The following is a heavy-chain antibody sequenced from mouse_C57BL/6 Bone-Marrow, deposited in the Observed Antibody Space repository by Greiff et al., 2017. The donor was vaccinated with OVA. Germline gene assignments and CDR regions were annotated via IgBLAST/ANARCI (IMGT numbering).Heavy chain of an antibody. Sequence: VHLVESGAELARPGASVKMSCKASGYTFTSYTMHWVKQRPGQGLEWLGYINPSRGYTKYNQKFKEKATLTADKSSSTAYMQVGSLTSEDSAVYYSARGGFDYWGQGTTLTVSS. J-gene: IGHJ2*01. CDR3: ARGGFDY. V-gene: IGHV1-4*01. CDR2: INPSRGYT. CDR1: GYTFTSYT.